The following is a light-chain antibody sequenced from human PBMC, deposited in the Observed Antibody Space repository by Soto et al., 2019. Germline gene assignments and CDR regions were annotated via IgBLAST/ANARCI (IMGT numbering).Light chain of an antibody. CDR2: GVS. CDR3: ASYTSTSSRV. V-gene: IGLV2-14*01. Sequence: QSALTQPASVSGSPGQSTTISCTGTSSDVGGYDYVSWYQQHPGRAPKLLIYGVSSRPSGVSDRFSGSKSGNTASLTISGLQAEDEADYFCASYTSTSSRVFGTGTKVTVL. CDR1: SSDVGGYDY. J-gene: IGLJ1*01.